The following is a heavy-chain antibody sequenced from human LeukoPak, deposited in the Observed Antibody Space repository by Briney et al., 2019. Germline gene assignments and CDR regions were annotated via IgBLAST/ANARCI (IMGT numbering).Heavy chain of an antibody. J-gene: IGHJ4*02. Sequence: SETLSLTCAVSGYSISSGYYWGWIRQPPGKGLEWIGSIYHSGSTYYNSSLKSRIFISLDTSKNQFSLRLTSVTAADTAVYYCARQILAEDRGQTTDYWDQGTLVTVSS. CDR2: IYHSGST. V-gene: IGHV4-38-2*01. CDR3: ARQILAEDRGQTTDY. D-gene: IGHD1-1*01. CDR1: GYSISSGYY.